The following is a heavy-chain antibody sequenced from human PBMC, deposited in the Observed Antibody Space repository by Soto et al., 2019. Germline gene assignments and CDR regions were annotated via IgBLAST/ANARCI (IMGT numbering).Heavy chain of an antibody. V-gene: IGHV1-69*12. CDR2: IIPIFGTT. CDR1: GGTFSNYA. CDR3: ARDGDRDGYFGNWLDP. J-gene: IGHJ5*02. D-gene: IGHD5-12*01. Sequence: QVQLVQSGAEVKKPGSSVKVSCKASGGTFSNYAISWVRQAPGQGLEWVGGIIPIFGTTNFAQKFQGRVTITADESTTTAYMELSGLRSEDTAVYYCARDGDRDGYFGNWLDPWGQGTLVTVSS.